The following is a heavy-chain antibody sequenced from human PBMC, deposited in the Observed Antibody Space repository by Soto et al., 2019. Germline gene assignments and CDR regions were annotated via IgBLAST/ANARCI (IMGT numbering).Heavy chain of an antibody. V-gene: IGHV1-69*13. CDR1: GYTFTSYG. CDR2: IIPIFGTA. J-gene: IGHJ5*02. Sequence: SVKVSCKASGYTFTSYGISWVRQAPGQGLEWMGGIIPIFGTANYAQKFQGRVTITADESTSTACMELSSLRSEDTAVYYCARVSVGDTAMANTYNWFDPWGQGTLVTVSS. CDR3: ARVSVGDTAMANTYNWFDP. D-gene: IGHD5-18*01.